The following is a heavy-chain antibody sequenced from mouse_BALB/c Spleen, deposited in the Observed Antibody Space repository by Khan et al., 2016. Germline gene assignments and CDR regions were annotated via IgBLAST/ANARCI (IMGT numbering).Heavy chain of an antibody. V-gene: IGHV1-9*01. CDR3: DRGND. Sequence: QVQLQQSGAELMKPGASVKISCKATGYTFSTYWLEWIKQRPGHGLEWIGDILPGSGSINFNERFKDKVTFTADTSSNTAYLHLSSLTSEDSAVYYWDRGNDWGRGTTLTVSS. J-gene: IGHJ2*01. CDR2: ILPGSGSI. CDR1: GYTFSTYW.